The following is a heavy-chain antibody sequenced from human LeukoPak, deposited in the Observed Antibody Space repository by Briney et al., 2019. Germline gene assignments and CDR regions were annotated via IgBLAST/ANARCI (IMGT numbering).Heavy chain of an antibody. D-gene: IGHD2-15*01. V-gene: IGHV3-9*01. CDR2: ISWNSGSI. CDR1: GFTFDDYA. J-gene: IGHJ6*02. CDR3: AKPRFSSSWYGMDV. Sequence: TGGSPRLSCAASGFTFDDYAMHWVRQAPGKGLEWVSGISWNSGSIGYADSVKGRFTISRDNAKNSLYLQMNSLRAEDTALYYCAKPRFSSSWYGMDVWGQGTTVTVSS.